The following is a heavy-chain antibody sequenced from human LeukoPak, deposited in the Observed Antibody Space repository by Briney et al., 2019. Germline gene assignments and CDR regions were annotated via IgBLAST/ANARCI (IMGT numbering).Heavy chain of an antibody. V-gene: IGHV4-30-4*01. D-gene: IGHD1-1*01. CDR2: IYYSGST. CDR1: GGSISSGDYY. Sequence: SETLSLTCTVSGGSISSGDYYWSWIRQPPGKGLEWIGYIYYSGSTYYNPSLKSRVTISVDTSKNQFSLKLSSVTAADTAVYYCARDKPGQYYFDYWGQGTLVTVSS. J-gene: IGHJ4*02. CDR3: ARDKPGQYYFDY.